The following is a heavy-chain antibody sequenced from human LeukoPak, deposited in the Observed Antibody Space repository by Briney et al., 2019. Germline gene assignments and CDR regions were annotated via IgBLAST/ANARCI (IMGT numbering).Heavy chain of an antibody. D-gene: IGHD6-13*01. V-gene: IGHV3-9*01. J-gene: IGHJ4*02. CDR1: GFTFDDYA. Sequence: PGGSLRLSCAASGFTFDDYAMHWVRQAPGKGLKWVSGISWNSGSIGYADSVKGRFTISRDNAKNSLYLQMNSLRAEDTALYYCAYSSSSSWYYFDYWGQGTLVTVSS. CDR3: AYSSSSSWYYFDY. CDR2: ISWNSGSI.